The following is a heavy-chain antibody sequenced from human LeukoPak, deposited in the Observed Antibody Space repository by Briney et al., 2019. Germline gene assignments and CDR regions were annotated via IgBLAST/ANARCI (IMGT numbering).Heavy chain of an antibody. J-gene: IGHJ3*02. CDR3: HVLLWFGDAAFDI. Sequence: GGSLRLSCAASGFTFSSYAMSWVRQAPGKGLEWVSAISGSGGSTYYADSVKGRFTISRDNSKNTLYLQMNSLRAEDTAVYYCHVLLWFGDAAFDIWGQGTMVTVSS. CDR1: GFTFSSYA. D-gene: IGHD3-10*01. CDR2: ISGSGGST. V-gene: IGHV3-23*01.